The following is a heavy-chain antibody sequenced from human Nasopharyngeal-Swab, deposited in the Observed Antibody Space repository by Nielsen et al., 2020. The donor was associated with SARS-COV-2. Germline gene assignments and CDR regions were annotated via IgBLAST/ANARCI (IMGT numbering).Heavy chain of an antibody. Sequence: WIRQPPGKGLEWIGEINHSGSTNYNPSLKSRVTISVDTSKNQFSLKLSSVTAADTAVYYCARGHRYGDLDYWGQGTLVTRLL. CDR3: ARGHRYGDLDY. J-gene: IGHJ4*02. V-gene: IGHV4-34*01. D-gene: IGHD4-17*01. CDR2: INHSGST.